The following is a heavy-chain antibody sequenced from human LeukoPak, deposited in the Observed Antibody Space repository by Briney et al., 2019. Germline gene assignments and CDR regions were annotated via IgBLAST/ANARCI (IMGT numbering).Heavy chain of an antibody. Sequence: SMKVSCKASGGTFSSYAISWVRQAPGQGLEWIGGIIPIFGTANYAQKFQGRVTITADESTSTAYMELSSLRSEDTAVYYCARDSHYYDSSGYDYWGQGTLVTVSS. CDR1: GGTFSSYA. CDR2: IIPIFGTA. D-gene: IGHD3-22*01. CDR3: ARDSHYYDSSGYDY. V-gene: IGHV1-69*13. J-gene: IGHJ4*02.